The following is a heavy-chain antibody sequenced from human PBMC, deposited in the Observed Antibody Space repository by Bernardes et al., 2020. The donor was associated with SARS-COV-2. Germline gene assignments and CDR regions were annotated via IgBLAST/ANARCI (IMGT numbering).Heavy chain of an antibody. CDR2: ISAIGGST. V-gene: IGHV3-23*01. CDR3: SKDAKYSSSSMEV. CDR1: GFTFSNNA. D-gene: IGHD6-6*01. Sequence: GGSLRLSCVASGFTFSNNAMTWVRQVPGKGLEWVSAISAIGGSTYYADSVKGRFTISRDNSKNTLYLQMTSLRAEDTAVYYCSKDAKYSSSSMEVWGQGTTVTVSS. J-gene: IGHJ6*02.